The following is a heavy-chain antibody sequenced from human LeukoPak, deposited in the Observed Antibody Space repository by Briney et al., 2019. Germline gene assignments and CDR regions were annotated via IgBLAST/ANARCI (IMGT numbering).Heavy chain of an antibody. D-gene: IGHD6-13*01. V-gene: IGHV3-30-3*01. CDR2: ISYDGYDK. CDR3: ARDFFPIVDSTWYEIGY. CDR1: GFTFNDYA. J-gene: IGHJ4*02. Sequence: PGRSLRLSCAASGFTFNDYAMYWVRQTPGKGLEWVALISYDGYDKSYADSVRGRFTISRDNPKNTLYLQMDSLRSEDTAVYYCARDFFPIVDSTWYEIGYWGQGTLVTVSS.